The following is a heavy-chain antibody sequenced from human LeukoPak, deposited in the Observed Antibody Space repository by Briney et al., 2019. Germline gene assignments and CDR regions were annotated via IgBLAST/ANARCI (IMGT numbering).Heavy chain of an antibody. CDR2: IYYSGST. J-gene: IGHJ4*02. D-gene: IGHD3-9*01. Sequence: PSQTLSLTCTVSGGSISSGGYYWSWIRQHPGKGLEWIGYIYYSGSTYYNPSLKSRVTISVDTSKNQFSLKLSSVTAADTAVYYCARLRYFDWPPLVDYWGQGTLVTVSS. CDR1: GGSISSGGYY. CDR3: ARLRYFDWPPLVDY. V-gene: IGHV4-31*03.